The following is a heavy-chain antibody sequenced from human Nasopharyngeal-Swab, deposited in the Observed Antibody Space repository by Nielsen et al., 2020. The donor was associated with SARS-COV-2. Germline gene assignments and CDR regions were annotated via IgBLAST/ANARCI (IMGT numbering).Heavy chain of an antibody. V-gene: IGHV1-46*01. CDR1: GYTFTSYY. CDR3: ARVLPFRITGTSGMDV. Sequence: ASVKVSCKASGYTFTSYYLHWVRQAPGKGLEWMGIINPTDGSTSYAQKFEGRVTMTRVTSTSTAYMELNSLRSEDTAVYYCARVLPFRITGTSGMDVWGQGTTVTVSS. J-gene: IGHJ6*02. CDR2: INPTDGST. D-gene: IGHD1-7*01.